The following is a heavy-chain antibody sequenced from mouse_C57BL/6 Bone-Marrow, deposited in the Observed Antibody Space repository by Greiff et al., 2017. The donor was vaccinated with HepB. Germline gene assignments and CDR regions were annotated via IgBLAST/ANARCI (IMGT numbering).Heavy chain of an antibody. D-gene: IGHD1-1*01. CDR3: TVLGYYFDY. Sequence: EVQRVESGAELVRPGASVKLSCTASGFNIKDDYMHWVKQRPEQGLEWIGWIDPENGDTEYASKFQGKATITADTSSNTAYLQLSSLTSEDTAVYYCTVLGYYFDYWGQGTTLTVSS. CDR1: GFNIKDDY. J-gene: IGHJ2*01. CDR2: IDPENGDT. V-gene: IGHV14-4*01.